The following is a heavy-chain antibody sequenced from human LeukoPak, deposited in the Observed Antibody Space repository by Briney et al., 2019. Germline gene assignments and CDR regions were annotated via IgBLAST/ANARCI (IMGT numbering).Heavy chain of an antibody. CDR3: ARDGYSSSWSERDAFDI. V-gene: IGHV3-21*01. Sequence: GSLRLSCAASGFTFSSYSMNWVRQAPGKGLEWVSSISSSSSYIYYADSVKGRFTISRDNAKNSLYLQMNSLRAEDTAVYYCARDGYSSSWSERDAFDIWGQGTMVTVSS. J-gene: IGHJ3*02. CDR2: ISSSSSYI. D-gene: IGHD6-13*01. CDR1: GFTFSSYS.